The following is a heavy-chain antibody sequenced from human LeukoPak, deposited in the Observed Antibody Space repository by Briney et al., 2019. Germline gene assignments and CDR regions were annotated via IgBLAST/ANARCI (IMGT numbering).Heavy chain of an antibody. V-gene: IGHV4-30-4*08. CDR3: ARADMVRGVITWFDP. CDR2: IYYSGST. Sequence: PSQTLSLTCTVSGGSISSGDYYWSWIRQPPGKGLEWIGYIYYSGSTYYNPSLKSRVTISVDTSKNQFSLKLSSVTAADTAVYYCARADMVRGVITWFDPWGQGTLVTVPS. J-gene: IGHJ5*02. CDR1: GGSISSGDYY. D-gene: IGHD3-10*01.